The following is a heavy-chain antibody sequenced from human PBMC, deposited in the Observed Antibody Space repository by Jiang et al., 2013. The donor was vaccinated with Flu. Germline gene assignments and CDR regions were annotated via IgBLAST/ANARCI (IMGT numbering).Heavy chain of an antibody. D-gene: IGHD4-17*01. CDR2: VNPDGGST. Sequence: PGQGLEWMGIVNPDGGSTSYEQKFQGRVTMTRDTSTSTVYMELSSLTFEDTAVYYCARVSNYGDHYWGQGTLVTVSS. CDR3: ARVSNYGDHY. V-gene: IGHV1-46*01. J-gene: IGHJ4*02.